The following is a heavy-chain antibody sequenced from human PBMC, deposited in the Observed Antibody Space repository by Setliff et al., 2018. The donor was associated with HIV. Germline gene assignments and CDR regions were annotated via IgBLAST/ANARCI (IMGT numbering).Heavy chain of an antibody. CDR3: AKDMRGGYDAFDI. CDR1: GFTFDDYA. CDR2: ISWNSGSI. V-gene: IGHV3-9*01. J-gene: IGHJ3*02. Sequence: PGGSLRLSCEASGFTFDDYAMHWVRQAPGKGLEWVSGISWNSGSIGYADSVKGRFTISRDNAKNSLYLQMNSLRAEDTALYYCAKDMRGGYDAFDIWGQGTMVTVSS. D-gene: IGHD3-16*01.